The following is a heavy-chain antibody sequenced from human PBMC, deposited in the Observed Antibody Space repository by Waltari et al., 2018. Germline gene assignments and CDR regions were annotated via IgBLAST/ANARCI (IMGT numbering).Heavy chain of an antibody. D-gene: IGHD3-10*01. CDR2: ISAYNGNQ. CDR1: GYTFTSYG. V-gene: IGHV1-18*01. J-gene: IGHJ5*02. Sequence: QVQLVQSGAEVKKPGASVKVSCKASGYTFTSYGISWVRQAPGQGLEWMGWISAYNGNQNYAQKLQGRVTMTTDTSTSTAYMELRSLRSDDTAVYYCAREADTMVRGVIKKGNWFDPWGQGTLVTVSS. CDR3: AREADTMVRGVIKKGNWFDP.